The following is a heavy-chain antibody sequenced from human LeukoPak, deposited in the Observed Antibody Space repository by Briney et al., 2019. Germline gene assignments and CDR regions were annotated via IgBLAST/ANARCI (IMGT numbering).Heavy chain of an antibody. CDR2: INPNSGGT. D-gene: IGHD1-26*01. V-gene: IGHV1-2*06. CDR3: ARLYSGSSGSYFDY. Sequence: ASVKVSCKASGYTFTGYYMHWVRPAPGQGLEWMGRINPNSGGTNYAQKFQGRVTMTRDTSISTAYMELSRLRSDDTAVYYCARLYSGSSGSYFDYWGQGTLVTVSS. J-gene: IGHJ4*02. CDR1: GYTFTGYY.